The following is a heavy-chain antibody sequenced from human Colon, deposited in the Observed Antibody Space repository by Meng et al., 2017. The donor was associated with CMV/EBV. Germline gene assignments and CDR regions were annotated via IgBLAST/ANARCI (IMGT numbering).Heavy chain of an antibody. V-gene: IGHV3-48*04. CDR2: ISSGGQTI. J-gene: IGHJ6*04. CDR1: GFTFSTYA. CDR3: ARDPSLITISGVVTYGMDV. Sequence: GGSLRLSCAASGFTFSTYAMNWVRQAPGKGLEWVSYISSGGQTIHYADSVEGRFTISRDNTNNLLYLEMTSLRADDTAVYYCARDPSLITISGVVTYGMDVWGAGTTVTVSS. D-gene: IGHD3-3*01.